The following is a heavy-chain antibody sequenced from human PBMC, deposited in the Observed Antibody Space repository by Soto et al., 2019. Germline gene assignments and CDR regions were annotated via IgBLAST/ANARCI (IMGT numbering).Heavy chain of an antibody. J-gene: IGHJ6*02. CDR3: AREVFWGSSWLHYYYYGMDV. Sequence: ASVKVSCKASGYTFTSYYMHWVRQAPGQGLEWMGIINPSGGSTSYAQKFQGRVTMTRDTSTSTVYVELSSLRSEDTAVYYCAREVFWGSSWLHYYYYGMDVWGQGTTVTVSS. V-gene: IGHV1-46*01. CDR1: GYTFTSYY. CDR2: INPSGGST. D-gene: IGHD6-6*01.